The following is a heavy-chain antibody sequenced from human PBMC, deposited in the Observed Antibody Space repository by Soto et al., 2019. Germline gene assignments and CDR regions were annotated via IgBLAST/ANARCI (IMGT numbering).Heavy chain of an antibody. Sequence: QVQLQESGPGLVKPSETLSLTCTVSGGSVSGGSYCWSWIRQPPGKGLEFIGYVYNSGSTTYNPSLKSRVTRSVDTSKSPLSLGLSSVTAAETAVYYCARVPLTTYFDLWGRGNLVTVSS. CDR3: ARVPLTTYFDL. CDR1: GGSVSGGSYC. CDR2: VYNSGST. J-gene: IGHJ2*01. V-gene: IGHV4-61*01. D-gene: IGHD3-9*01.